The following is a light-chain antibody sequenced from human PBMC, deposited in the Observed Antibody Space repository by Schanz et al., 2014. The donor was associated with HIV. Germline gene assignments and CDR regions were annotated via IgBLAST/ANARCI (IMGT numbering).Light chain of an antibody. V-gene: IGLV2-14*01. CDR3: QSYDSSLRASV. CDR1: SSDVGGYNY. CDR2: EVT. J-gene: IGLJ3*02. Sequence: QSALTQPASVSGSPGQSITISCTGTSSDVGGYNYVSWYQQHPGKAPKLLIYEVTKWPSGVPDRFSGSKSGNTASLTISGLQAEDEADYYCQSYDSSLRASVFGGGTKVTVL.